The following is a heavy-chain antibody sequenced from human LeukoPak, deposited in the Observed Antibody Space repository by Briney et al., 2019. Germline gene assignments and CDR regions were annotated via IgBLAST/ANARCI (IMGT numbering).Heavy chain of an antibody. CDR3: VRGAKPMRPHDY. J-gene: IGHJ4*02. CDR2: IHPGDSDA. CDR1: GLNFASYS. V-gene: IGHV5-51*01. Sequence: GESLKISCKGSGLNFASYSIGCVRQMPGKGLEWMGIIHPGDSDATYSPSFQGQVTISADKSITTAYLQWSSLKASDTAMYFCVRGAKPMRPHDYWGQGTLVTVSS.